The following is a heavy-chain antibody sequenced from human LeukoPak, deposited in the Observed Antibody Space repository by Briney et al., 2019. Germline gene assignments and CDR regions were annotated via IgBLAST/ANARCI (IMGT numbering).Heavy chain of an antibody. J-gene: IGHJ4*02. CDR1: GFTFSNYA. CDR3: AKDPRPIAVAGFDY. CDR2: ISGSGGST. V-gene: IGHV3-23*01. D-gene: IGHD6-19*01. Sequence: GGSLRLSCAASGFTFSNYAMSWVRQAPGKGLEWVSAISGSGGSTYYADSVKGRLTISRDNSHNTLYLQMNSLRAEDTAVYYCAKDPRPIAVAGFDYWGQGTLVTVSS.